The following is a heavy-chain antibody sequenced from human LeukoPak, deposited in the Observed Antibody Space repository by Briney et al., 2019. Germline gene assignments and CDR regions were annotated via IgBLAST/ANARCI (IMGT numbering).Heavy chain of an antibody. CDR1: GGSINTYY. CDR2: ISDSGST. CDR3: ARGPSRFDSAGY. D-gene: IGHD3-22*01. V-gene: IGHV4-59*01. J-gene: IGHJ4*02. Sequence: SETLSLTCTVSGGSINTYYWSWIRQPPGKGLEWIGYISDSGSTTYNPSLKSRVSMSVDTSKNQFSLKLGSVTAADTAVYYCARGPSRFDSAGYWGQGTLVTVSS.